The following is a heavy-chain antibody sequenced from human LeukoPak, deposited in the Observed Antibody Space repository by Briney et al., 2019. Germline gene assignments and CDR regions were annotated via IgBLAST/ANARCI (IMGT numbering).Heavy chain of an antibody. CDR1: GYTFTDYY. CDR2: MNANSGGT. CDR3: AKAPANYVDTAMGTFDY. J-gene: IGHJ4*02. D-gene: IGHD5-18*01. Sequence: ASVKVSCKASGYTFTDYYIHWVRQAPGHGLEWLGWMNANSGGTNYAQKFQGRVTMTRDTSISTAYMELSRLRSDDTAVYYCAKAPANYVDTAMGTFDYWGQGTLVTVSS. V-gene: IGHV1-2*02.